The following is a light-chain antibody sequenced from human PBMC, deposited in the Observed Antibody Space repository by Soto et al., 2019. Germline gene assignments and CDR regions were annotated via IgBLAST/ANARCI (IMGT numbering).Light chain of an antibody. Sequence: QSALTQPASVSGSPGQSITISCTGTSSDVESYNLVSWYQQHPGKAPKVMIYDVSKRPSGVPDRFSGSKSGNTASLTLSGLQADDEADYYCCSYAGSYTVYVFGTGTKVTVL. CDR2: DVS. V-gene: IGLV2-11*01. CDR1: SSDVESYNL. J-gene: IGLJ1*01. CDR3: CSYAGSYTVYV.